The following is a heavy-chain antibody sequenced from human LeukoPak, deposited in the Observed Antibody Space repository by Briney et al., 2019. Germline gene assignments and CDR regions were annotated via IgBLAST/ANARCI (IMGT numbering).Heavy chain of an antibody. CDR1: GGSISSYY. D-gene: IGHD3-10*01. J-gene: IGHJ6*03. Sequence: SETLSLTCTVSGGSISSYYWSWIRQPPGKGLEWIGYIYYSGSTNYNPSLKSRVTISVATSKNQFSLKLSSVTAADTAVYYCARLGVVGGSNSYYYYMDVWGKGTTVTVSS. V-gene: IGHV4-59*01. CDR3: ARLGVVGGSNSYYYYMDV. CDR2: IYYSGST.